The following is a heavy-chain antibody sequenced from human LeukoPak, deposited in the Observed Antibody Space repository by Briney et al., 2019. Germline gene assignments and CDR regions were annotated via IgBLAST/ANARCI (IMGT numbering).Heavy chain of an antibody. CDR2: MWYDGSRE. CDR3: ARDLSFGSLDF. D-gene: IGHD1-26*01. V-gene: IGHV3-33*01. J-gene: IGHJ4*02. Sequence: GGSLRLSCAASGFILSTHGMHWVRQAPGKGLEWVAGMWYDGSREDYADSVMGRFTISRDMSKNTLNLQMNSLRVEDTAMFYCARDLSFGSLDFRGQGTLVTVSS. CDR1: GFILSTHG.